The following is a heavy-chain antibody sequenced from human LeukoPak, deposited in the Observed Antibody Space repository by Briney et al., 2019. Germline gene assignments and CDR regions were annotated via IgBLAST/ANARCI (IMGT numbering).Heavy chain of an antibody. CDR2: IYSSGST. J-gene: IGHJ4*02. CDR1: GGSISSYY. V-gene: IGHV4-59*01. CDR3: ARFAYCGGHCWYYFDY. D-gene: IGHD2-21*02. Sequence: SETLSLTCTVSGGSISSYYRSWIRQPPGKGLEWIGYIYSSGSTNYNPSLKSRITISVDTSKNQFSLKLSSVTAADTAVYYCARFAYCGGHCWYYFDYWGQGSLVTVSS.